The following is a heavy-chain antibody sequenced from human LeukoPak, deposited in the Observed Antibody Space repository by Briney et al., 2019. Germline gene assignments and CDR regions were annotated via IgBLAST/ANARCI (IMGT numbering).Heavy chain of an antibody. CDR3: AVDCTDGVCYLDY. D-gene: IGHD2-8*01. V-gene: IGHV4-39*01. CDR1: GDSISNNNYY. J-gene: IGHJ4*02. Sequence: PSETLSLTCTVSGDSISNNNYYWGWIRQPPGKGLEWIGSISYSGSTYYNPSLKSRVAISVDTSKNEFSLKLSSVTAADTAVYYCAVDCTDGVCYLDYWGQGTLVTVSS. CDR2: ISYSGST.